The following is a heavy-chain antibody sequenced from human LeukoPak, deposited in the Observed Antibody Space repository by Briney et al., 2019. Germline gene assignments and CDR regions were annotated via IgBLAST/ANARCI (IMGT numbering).Heavy chain of an antibody. D-gene: IGHD3-22*01. J-gene: IGHJ5*02. CDR2: IYYSGST. Sequence: SETLSLTCTVSGGSIGSSSYYWVWIRQPPGKGLEWIGTIYYSGSTYYNPSLKSRVTISVDTSKNQFSLKLSSVTAADTAVYYCARHRLPNYYDSSGYDRSWFDPWGQGTLVTVSS. V-gene: IGHV4-39*01. CDR3: ARHRLPNYYDSSGYDRSWFDP. CDR1: GGSIGSSSYY.